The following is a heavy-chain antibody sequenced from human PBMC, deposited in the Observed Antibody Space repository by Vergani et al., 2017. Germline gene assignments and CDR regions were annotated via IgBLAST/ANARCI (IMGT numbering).Heavy chain of an antibody. CDR2: IHYSENT. Sequence: QVQLQESGPGLVKPSETLSLTCSVSFDSIRNLYCNWIRQPPGKGLEWIGSIHYSENTNYNPSLKTRVTISVDTSKNQFSLTLTSVTAADTAVYYCARDMSLRDSMGLDYWGQGTLVTVSS. D-gene: IGHD3-3*02. V-gene: IGHV4-59*11. CDR3: ARDMSLRDSMGLDY. J-gene: IGHJ4*02. CDR1: FDSIRNLY.